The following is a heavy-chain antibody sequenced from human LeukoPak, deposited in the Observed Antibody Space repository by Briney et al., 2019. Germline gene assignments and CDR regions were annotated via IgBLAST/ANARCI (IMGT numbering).Heavy chain of an antibody. CDR2: VTADGTNT. Sequence: GGSLRLSCAAYGFTFNSHAMSWVRQIPGKGLEWVSSVTADGTNTHFADSVKGRFTVSRDNSKNTLYLHMNSLRVDDTAVYFCAYYDSSGYYYGRLRYWGQGTPVTVSS. J-gene: IGHJ4*02. D-gene: IGHD3-22*01. V-gene: IGHV3-23*01. CDR1: GFTFNSHA. CDR3: AYYDSSGYYYGRLRY.